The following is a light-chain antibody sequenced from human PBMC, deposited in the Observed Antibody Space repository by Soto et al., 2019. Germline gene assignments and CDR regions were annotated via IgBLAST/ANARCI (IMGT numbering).Light chain of an antibody. CDR2: GAS. CDR1: QKITNNF. Sequence: ENVLTQSPGTLSLSPGERATLSCRASQKITNNFLAWFQQKPGLAPRLLIHGASTSASGVPDRVSGGGSGTDFVLTISRLEPEDFAVDYCQQYGRSPFTFGQGTKLQIK. V-gene: IGKV3-20*01. J-gene: IGKJ2*01. CDR3: QQYGRSPFT.